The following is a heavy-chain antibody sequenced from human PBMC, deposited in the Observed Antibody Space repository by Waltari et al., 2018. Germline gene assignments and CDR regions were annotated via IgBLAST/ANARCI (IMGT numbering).Heavy chain of an antibody. D-gene: IGHD3-22*01. J-gene: IGHJ4*02. V-gene: IGHV4-61*09. CDR3: AREAMIPGGYFDY. CDR2: IYTSGST. CDR1: GGSISSGSYY. Sequence: QVQLQESGPGLVKPSQTLSLTCTVSGGSISSGSYYWSWIRQPAGKGLEWIGYIYTSGSTNYNPSLKSRVTISVDTSKNQFSLKLSSVTAADTAVYYCAREAMIPGGYFDYWGQGTLVTVSS.